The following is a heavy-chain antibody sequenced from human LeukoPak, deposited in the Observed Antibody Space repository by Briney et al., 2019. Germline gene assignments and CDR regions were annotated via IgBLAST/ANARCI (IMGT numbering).Heavy chain of an antibody. CDR2: IIPILGIA. D-gene: IGHD4-17*01. CDR1: GGTFSIYA. Sequence: SVTVSCKASGGTFSIYAISWVRQAPGQGLEWMGRIIPILGIANYAQKFQGRVTITADKSTSTAYMELSSLRSEDTAVYYCARETKKRGTTVTNNYYYGMDVWGQGTTVTVSS. CDR3: ARETKKRGTTVTNNYYYGMDV. J-gene: IGHJ6*02. V-gene: IGHV1-69*04.